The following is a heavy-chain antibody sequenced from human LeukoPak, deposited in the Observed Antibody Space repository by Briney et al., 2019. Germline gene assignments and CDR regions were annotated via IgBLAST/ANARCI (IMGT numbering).Heavy chain of an antibody. D-gene: IGHD5-18*01. CDR2: IFNTGST. CDR3: ARDICGYNYACFDF. Sequence: SETLSLTCAVSGDSIGRGSYYWGWIRQPAGKAPEWIGRIFNTGSTSYNPSLKSRVTISVDTSKNQFSLNLRSVTAADTAVYYCARDICGYNYACFDFWGQGTLVTVSS. V-gene: IGHV4-61*02. CDR1: GDSIGRGSYY. J-gene: IGHJ4*02.